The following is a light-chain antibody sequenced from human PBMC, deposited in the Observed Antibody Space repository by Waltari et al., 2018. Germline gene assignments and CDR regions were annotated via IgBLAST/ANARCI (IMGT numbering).Light chain of an antibody. V-gene: IGLV2-14*01. CDR1: SSHVGGSNY. CDR3: SSYTSSSTVV. CDR2: EVS. J-gene: IGLJ2*01. Sequence: QSALTQPASVSGSPGPSITISCPGTSSHVGGSNYVSWHQQHPGKAPKLMIYEVSNRPSGVSNRFSGSKSGNTASLTISGLQAEDEADYYCSSYTSSSTVVFGGGTKLTVL.